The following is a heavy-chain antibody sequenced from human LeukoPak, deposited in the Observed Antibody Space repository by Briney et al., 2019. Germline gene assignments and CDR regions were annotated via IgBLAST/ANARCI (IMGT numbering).Heavy chain of an antibody. CDR2: ISGSGGST. Sequence: GESLRLSCAASGFTFSSYAMSWVRQAPGKGLEWVSAISGSGGSTYYADSVKGRFTISRDNSKNTLYLQMNSLRAEDTAVYYCAARLLWFGELLDNWFDPWDQGTLVTVSS. CDR3: AARLLWFGELLDNWFDP. J-gene: IGHJ5*02. D-gene: IGHD3-10*01. CDR1: GFTFSSYA. V-gene: IGHV3-23*01.